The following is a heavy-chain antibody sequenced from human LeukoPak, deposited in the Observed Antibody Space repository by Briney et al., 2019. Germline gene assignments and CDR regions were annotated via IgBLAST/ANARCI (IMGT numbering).Heavy chain of an antibody. Sequence: GASVKVSFKASGYTFTVYYLYWVRQAPGQGLEWGGWIHPNSGATHYAQKLQGRLTMTRDTSISTAYMELTRLRSDDAAVYYCARDRVRYSGYDYDYWGQGTLVTASS. J-gene: IGHJ4*02. CDR1: GYTFTVYY. V-gene: IGHV1-2*02. D-gene: IGHD5-12*01. CDR3: ARDRVRYSGYDYDY. CDR2: IHPNSGAT.